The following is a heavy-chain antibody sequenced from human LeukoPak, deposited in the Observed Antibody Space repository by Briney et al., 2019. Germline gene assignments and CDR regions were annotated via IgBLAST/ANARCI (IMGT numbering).Heavy chain of an antibody. CDR3: ASQAYSSSWYYY. CDR1: GFTLSSYS. J-gene: IGHJ4*02. V-gene: IGHV3-21*01. Sequence: GGSLRLSCAASGFTLSSYSMNWVRQAPGKGLEWVSSISSSSSYIYYADSVKGRFTISRDNAKNSLYLQMNSLRAKDTAVYYCASQAYSSSWYYYWGQGTLVTVSS. CDR2: ISSSSSYI. D-gene: IGHD6-13*01.